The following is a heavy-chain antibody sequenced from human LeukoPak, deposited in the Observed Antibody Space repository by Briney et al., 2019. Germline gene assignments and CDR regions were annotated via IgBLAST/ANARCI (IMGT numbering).Heavy chain of an antibody. J-gene: IGHJ5*02. CDR1: GGSFSGYY. CDR2: INHSGST. Sequence: PSETLSLTCAVYGGSFSGYYWSRIRQPPGKGLEWIGEINHSGSTNYNPSLKSRVTISVDTSKNQFSLKLSSVTAADTAVYYCARRFVVVPAARKGWFDPWGQGTLVTVSS. D-gene: IGHD2-2*01. V-gene: IGHV4-34*01. CDR3: ARRFVVVPAARKGWFDP.